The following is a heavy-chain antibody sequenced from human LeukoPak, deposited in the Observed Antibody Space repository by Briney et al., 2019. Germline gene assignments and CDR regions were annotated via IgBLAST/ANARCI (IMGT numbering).Heavy chain of an antibody. Sequence: SETLSLTCAVYGGSFSGYYWSWIRQPPGKGLEWIREIHHSGSTNYNPSLKSRVTISVDTSKNQFSLKLSSVTAADTAVYYCARDSTPNYYYDSSGYYRGRYYFDYWGQGTLVTVSS. J-gene: IGHJ4*02. V-gene: IGHV4-34*09. CDR2: IHHSGST. CDR3: ARDSTPNYYYDSSGYYRGRYYFDY. D-gene: IGHD3-22*01. CDR1: GGSFSGYY.